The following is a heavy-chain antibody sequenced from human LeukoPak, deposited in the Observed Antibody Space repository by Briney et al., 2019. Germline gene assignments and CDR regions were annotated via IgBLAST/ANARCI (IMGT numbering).Heavy chain of an antibody. CDR1: GFTFSSYA. CDR2: ISGSGGST. J-gene: IGHJ4*02. Sequence: GGSLRLSCAASGFTFSSYAMSWVRQAPGKGLEWVSAISGSGGSTYYADSVKGRFTISRDNSKNTLYLQMNSLRAEDTAVYYCAKRVGLGILPPHFDYWGQGTLVTVSS. CDR3: AKRVGLGILPPHFDY. V-gene: IGHV3-23*01. D-gene: IGHD3/OR15-3a*01.